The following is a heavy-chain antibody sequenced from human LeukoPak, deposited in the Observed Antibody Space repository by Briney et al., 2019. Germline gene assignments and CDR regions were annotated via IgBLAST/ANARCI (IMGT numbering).Heavy chain of an antibody. CDR2: IYSGGTT. CDR3: ARAPNSSDYSAGYWYFDL. CDR1: GFTVSNNY. Sequence: PGGSLRLSCAASGFTVSNNYMSRVRQAPGKGLEWVSVIYSGGTTYYADSVKGRFTISRDNSKNTLYLQMNSLGAEDTAVYYCARAPNSSDYSAGYWYFDLWGRGTLVTVSS. V-gene: IGHV3-53*01. J-gene: IGHJ2*01. D-gene: IGHD3-22*01.